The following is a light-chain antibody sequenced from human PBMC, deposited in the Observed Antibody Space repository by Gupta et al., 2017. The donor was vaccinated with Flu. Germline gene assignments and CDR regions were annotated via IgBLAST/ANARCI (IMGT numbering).Light chain of an antibody. CDR1: RNIGSW. Sequence: IQMTQSPSTLSASEGDRVTITCRARRNIGSWLAWYQQKPGKAPKLLIYKASSLESGVPSRCSGSGSGTDFTLTSSNLQPDDFVTYYCQQFDLWYTFGQGTKLEMK. V-gene: IGKV1-5*03. J-gene: IGKJ2*01. CDR3: QQFDLWYT. CDR2: KAS.